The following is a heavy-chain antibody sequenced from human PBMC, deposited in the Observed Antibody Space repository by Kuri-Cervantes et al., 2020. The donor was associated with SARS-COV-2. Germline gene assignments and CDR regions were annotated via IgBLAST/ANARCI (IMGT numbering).Heavy chain of an antibody. CDR1: GFTFSSYA. CDR3: ARDDEAPGVWFDY. Sequence: GESLKISCAASGFTFSSYAMSWVRQAPGKGLEWVSAISGSGGSTYYADSVRGRFTISRDNAKNTVYLHMNSLRAEDTALYYCARDDEAPGVWFDYWGQGILVTVSS. V-gene: IGHV3-23*01. CDR2: ISGSGGST. J-gene: IGHJ4*02. D-gene: IGHD2-21*01.